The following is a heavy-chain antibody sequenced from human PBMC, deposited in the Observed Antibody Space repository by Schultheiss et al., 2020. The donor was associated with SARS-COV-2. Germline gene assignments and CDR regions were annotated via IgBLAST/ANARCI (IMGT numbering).Heavy chain of an antibody. V-gene: IGHV3-23*01. CDR3: ARGCYGSGSCPVDH. CDR1: GFSFNSYA. J-gene: IGHJ4*02. CDR2: ISGNGVST. D-gene: IGHD3-10*01. Sequence: GESLKISCAVSGFSFNSYAMSWVRQAPGKGLEWVSAISGNGVSTYYADSVKGRFTSSRDNSKNTLYLQMNSLRAEDTAVYYCARGCYGSGSCPVDHWGQGTLVTVSS.